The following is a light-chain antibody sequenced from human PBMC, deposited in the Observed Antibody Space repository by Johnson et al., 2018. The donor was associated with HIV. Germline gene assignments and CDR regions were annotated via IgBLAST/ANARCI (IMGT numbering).Light chain of an antibody. CDR1: SSNIGNKY. Sequence: HSVLTQPPSVSAAPGQKVTISCSGSSSNIGNKYVSWYQQLLGTAPKLLIYENNKRPSGIPDRFSGSKSGTSATLGITGLQTGDEADYYCGTWDNSLNTGAVFGPGTKVTVL. J-gene: IGLJ1*01. CDR3: GTWDNSLNTGAV. CDR2: ENN. V-gene: IGLV1-51*02.